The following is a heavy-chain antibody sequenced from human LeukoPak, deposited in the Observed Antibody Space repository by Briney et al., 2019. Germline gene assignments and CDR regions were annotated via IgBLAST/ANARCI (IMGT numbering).Heavy chain of an antibody. CDR2: ISSSSSYI. V-gene: IGHV3-21*01. D-gene: IGHD5-18*01. Sequence: GGSLRLSCAASGFTFSSYSMNWVRQAPGQGLEWVSCISSSSSYIYYADSVKGRFTISRDNAKNSLYLQMNSLRAEDTAVYYCAREGHSYGTPRHFDYWGQGTLVTVSS. CDR3: AREGHSYGTPRHFDY. J-gene: IGHJ4*02. CDR1: GFTFSSYS.